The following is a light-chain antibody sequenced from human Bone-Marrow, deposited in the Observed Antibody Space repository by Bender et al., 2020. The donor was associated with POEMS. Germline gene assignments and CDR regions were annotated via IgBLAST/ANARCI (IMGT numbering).Light chain of an antibody. J-gene: IGLJ2*01. Sequence: SYELTQPPSVSVSPGQTARITCFGDALPSQGTNWYQQKPGQAPVLVIYKDRERPSGIPERFSGSNSGNTATLTINGTQAMDEADYYCQAWDSTTVVFGGGTKLTVL. CDR1: ALPSQG. V-gene: IGLV3-1*01. CDR3: QAWDSTTVV. CDR2: KDR.